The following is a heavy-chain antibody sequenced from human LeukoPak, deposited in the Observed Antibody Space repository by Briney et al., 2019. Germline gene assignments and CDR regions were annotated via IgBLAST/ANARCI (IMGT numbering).Heavy chain of an antibody. J-gene: IGHJ4*02. CDR2: LFYSGST. V-gene: IGHV4-59*08. D-gene: IGHD1-1*01. CDR1: GGSISSYY. Sequence: NPSETLSLTCTVSGGSISSYYWNWIRQPPGKGLEWIGYLFYSGSTKYNPSLKSRVTISVDTSKNQFSLQLSSVTAADTAVYYCARHVRATGTTHFDYWGQGTLVTVSS. CDR3: ARHVRATGTTHFDY.